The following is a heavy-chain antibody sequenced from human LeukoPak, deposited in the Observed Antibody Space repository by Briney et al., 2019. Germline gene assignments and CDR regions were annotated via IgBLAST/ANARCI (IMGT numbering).Heavy chain of an antibody. Sequence: GASVKVSCKASGYTFTSYGISWVRQAPGQGLEWMGWISAYNGNTNYAQKLQGRVTMTTDTSTSTAYMELRSLRSDDTAVYYCARVPALPAAREYYFDYWGQGTLVTVSS. CDR3: ARVPALPAAREYYFDY. CDR1: GYTFTSYG. D-gene: IGHD2-2*01. J-gene: IGHJ4*02. CDR2: ISAYNGNT. V-gene: IGHV1-18*01.